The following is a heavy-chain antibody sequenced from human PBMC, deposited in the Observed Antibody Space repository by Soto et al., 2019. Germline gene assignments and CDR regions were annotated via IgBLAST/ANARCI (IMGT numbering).Heavy chain of an antibody. CDR3: VSDRGYGHASVPYS. Sequence: QAHLVESGGGVVQPGRSLRLSCAASGFTFTSSGMHWVRQAPGTRLEWVAVISYDGGLQHYADSVKGRFTISRDNSTNMVLLQMNSLRAEDTAVYYCVSDRGYGHASVPYSCGQGTLVSVSS. CDR2: ISYDGGLQ. CDR1: GFTFTSSG. V-gene: IGHV3-30*03. J-gene: IGHJ4*02. D-gene: IGHD5-18*01.